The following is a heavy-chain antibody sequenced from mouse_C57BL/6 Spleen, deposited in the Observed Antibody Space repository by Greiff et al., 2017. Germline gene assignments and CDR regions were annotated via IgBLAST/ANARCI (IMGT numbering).Heavy chain of an antibody. CDR3: ARGGVARYCDV. CDR1: GYTFTSYW. V-gene: IGHV1-52*01. D-gene: IGHD3-3*01. J-gene: IGHJ1*03. CDR2: IDPSDSET. Sequence: QVQLQQPGAELVRPGSSVKLSCKASGYTFTSYWMHWVKQRPIQGLEWIGNIDPSDSETHYNQKFKDKATLTVDKSSSTAYMQLSSLTSEDSAVYYCARGGVARYCDVWGTGTTVTVSS.